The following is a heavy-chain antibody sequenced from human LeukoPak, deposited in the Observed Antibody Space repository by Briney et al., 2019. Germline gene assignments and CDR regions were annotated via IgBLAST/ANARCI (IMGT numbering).Heavy chain of an antibody. Sequence: PGGSLRLSCAGSGFTFSSYEIDWVRQAPGKGLEWVSSISSSGSVIYYADSVKGRFTISRDNAKNSLYLQINSLRAEDTAVYYCATWELGDFDIWGQGTMVTVSS. CDR2: ISSSGSVI. CDR1: GFTFSSYE. J-gene: IGHJ3*02. D-gene: IGHD1-26*01. V-gene: IGHV3-48*03. CDR3: ATWELGDFDI.